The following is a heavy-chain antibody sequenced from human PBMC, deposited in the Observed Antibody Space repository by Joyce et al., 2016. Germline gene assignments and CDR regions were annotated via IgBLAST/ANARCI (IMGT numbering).Heavy chain of an antibody. Sequence: QVLLVESGGGVVQPGRSLRLSCAASGLTLSNYGVHWVRQAPGKGLEWVAVISYDGIYKYYADSVKGRFTISRDNSKNTVFLEMNSLRAEDTAVYYCAKILTATYSSGWFLDYWGQGTLVTVSS. D-gene: IGHD6-25*01. V-gene: IGHV3-30*18. CDR2: ISYDGIYK. J-gene: IGHJ4*02. CDR3: AKILTATYSSGWFLDY. CDR1: GLTLSNYG.